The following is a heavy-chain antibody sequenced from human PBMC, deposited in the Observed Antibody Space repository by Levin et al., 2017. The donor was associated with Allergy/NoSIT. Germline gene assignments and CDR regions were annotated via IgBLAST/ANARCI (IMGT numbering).Heavy chain of an antibody. V-gene: IGHV4-61*02. CDR2: IYTSGST. J-gene: IGHJ5*02. D-gene: IGHD3-9*01. CDR3: ARDRGDILTGYYGLSWFDP. CDR1: GGSISSGSYY. Sequence: PSETLSLTCTVSGGSISSGSYYWSWIRQPAGKGLEWIGRIYTSGSTNYNPSLKSRVTISVDTSKNQFSLKLSSVTAADTAVYYCARDRGDILTGYYGLSWFDPWGQGTLVTVSS.